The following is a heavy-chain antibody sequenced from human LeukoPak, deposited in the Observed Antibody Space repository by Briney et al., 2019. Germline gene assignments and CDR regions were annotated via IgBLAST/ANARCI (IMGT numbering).Heavy chain of an antibody. J-gene: IGHJ3*02. Sequence: PGGSLRLSCAASGFTFNSYGMHWVRQAPGKGLEWVAFIRYDGSKSYFADSVKGRFALSRDNSKNTLYLQMSSLRPEDTAVYFCAKDGGSGSDLAFDIWGQGTMVTVSS. D-gene: IGHD1-26*01. V-gene: IGHV3-30*02. CDR1: GFTFNSYG. CDR2: IRYDGSKS. CDR3: AKDGGSGSDLAFDI.